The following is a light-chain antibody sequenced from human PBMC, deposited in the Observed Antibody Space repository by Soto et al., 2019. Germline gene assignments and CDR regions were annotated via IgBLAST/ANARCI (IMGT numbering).Light chain of an antibody. J-gene: IGKJ5*01. V-gene: IGKV3D-20*02. Sequence: EVLWPPSPGPLSLSPAERATLSFRASQSVSNNYLAWYQQKPGQAPRLLIYGASNRATGIPARFSGSGSGTDFTLTISSLEPEESAVYYCQQRHMWPITFGQGTRLEI. CDR1: QSVSNNY. CDR3: QQRHMWPIT. CDR2: GAS.